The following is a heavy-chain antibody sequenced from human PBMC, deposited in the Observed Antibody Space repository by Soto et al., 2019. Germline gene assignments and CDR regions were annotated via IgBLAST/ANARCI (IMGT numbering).Heavy chain of an antibody. D-gene: IGHD2-2*01. CDR3: ARLGAFYQALDS. J-gene: IGHJ4*02. V-gene: IGHV4-59*08. Sequence: QVQLQESGPGLVKPSETLSLRCSVSGASLSPNYWSWIRQPPGKGLEWIGYIYYAGTTTYNPSLKSRLTISLNPSMNEVSLELTSVTAADTAVYYCARLGAFYQALDSWGQGTLVTVSS. CDR2: IYYAGTT. CDR1: GASLSPNY.